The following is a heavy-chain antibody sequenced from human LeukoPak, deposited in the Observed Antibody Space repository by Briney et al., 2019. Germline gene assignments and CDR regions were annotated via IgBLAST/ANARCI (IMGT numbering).Heavy chain of an antibody. D-gene: IGHD4-11*01. J-gene: IGHJ4*02. CDR1: GGTFSSYA. CDR3: ARVSATVTTPFDY. CDR2: IIPILGIA. Sequence: ASVKVSSKASGGTFSSYAISWVRQAPGQGLEWMGRIIPILGIANYAQKFQGRVTITADKSTSTAYMELSSLRSEDTAVYYCARVSATVTTPFDYWGQGTLVTVSS. V-gene: IGHV1-69*04.